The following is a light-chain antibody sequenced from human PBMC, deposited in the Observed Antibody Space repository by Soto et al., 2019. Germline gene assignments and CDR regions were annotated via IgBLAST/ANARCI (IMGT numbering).Light chain of an antibody. J-gene: IGLJ2*01. V-gene: IGLV2-14*01. CDR2: EVS. CDR3: RSYTSSNPEV. Sequence: QSVLTQPASVSGSPGQSITISCTGTSSDVGGYNYVSWYQQFPGKAPKLMIYEVSHRPSGVSNRFSGSKSGNTASLTISGLQAEDEADYYCRSYTSSNPEVLGGGTKLTVL. CDR1: SSDVGGYNY.